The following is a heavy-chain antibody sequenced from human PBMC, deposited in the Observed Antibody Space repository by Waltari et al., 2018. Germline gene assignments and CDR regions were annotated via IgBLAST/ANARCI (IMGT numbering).Heavy chain of an antibody. V-gene: IGHV1-18*01. Sequence: QVQLVQSGAEVKKPGASVKVSCKASGYTFTSYGISWVRQDPGQGLEWMGWISAYNGNTNYAQKLQGRVTMTTDTSTSTAYMELRSLRSDDTAVYYCARFPTFAGNYYNWNRQPLYYFDYWGQGTLVTVSS. D-gene: IGHD1-20*01. J-gene: IGHJ4*02. CDR1: GYTFTSYG. CDR2: ISAYNGNT. CDR3: ARFPTFAGNYYNWNRQPLYYFDY.